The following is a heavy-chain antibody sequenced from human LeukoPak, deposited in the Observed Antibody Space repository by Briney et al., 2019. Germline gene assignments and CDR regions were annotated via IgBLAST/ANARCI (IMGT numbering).Heavy chain of an antibody. Sequence: ASVKVSCKASGYTLTGYYMNWVRQAPGQGLEWMGWINPNSGGTNYGQKFQGRVTMTRDTSISTAYMELSRLRSDDTAVYYCARGYSSSWGYYYYMDVWGKGTTVTISS. CDR2: INPNSGGT. CDR1: GYTLTGYY. J-gene: IGHJ6*03. V-gene: IGHV1-2*02. CDR3: ARGYSSSWGYYYYMDV. D-gene: IGHD6-13*01.